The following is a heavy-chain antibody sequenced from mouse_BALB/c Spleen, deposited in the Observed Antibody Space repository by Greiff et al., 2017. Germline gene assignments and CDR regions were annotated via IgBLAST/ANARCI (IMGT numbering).Heavy chain of an antibody. V-gene: IGHV14-3*02. CDR2: IDPANGNT. D-gene: IGHD1-2*01. J-gene: IGHJ2*01. CDR1: GFNIKDTY. Sequence: EVKLMESGAELVRPGASVKLSCTASGFNIKDTYMHWVKQRPEQGLEWIGRIDPANGNTKYDPKFQGKATITADTSSNTAYLQLSSLTSEDTAVYYCANPFTTATYYFDYWGQGTTLTVSS. CDR3: ANPFTTATYYFDY.